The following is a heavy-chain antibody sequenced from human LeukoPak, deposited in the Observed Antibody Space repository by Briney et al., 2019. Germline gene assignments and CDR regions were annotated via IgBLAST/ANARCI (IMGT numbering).Heavy chain of an antibody. CDR3: ATLTGDTLHPVDYYYYYMDV. Sequence: QPGGSLRLSCAASGFTFSGSAMHWVRQASGKGLEWVGRIRSKANSYATAYAASVKGRFTISRDDSKNTAYLQMNSLKTEDTAVYYCATLTGDTLHPVDYYYYYMDVWGKGTTVTVSS. D-gene: IGHD7-27*01. CDR2: IRSKANSYAT. J-gene: IGHJ6*03. CDR1: GFTFSGSA. V-gene: IGHV3-73*01.